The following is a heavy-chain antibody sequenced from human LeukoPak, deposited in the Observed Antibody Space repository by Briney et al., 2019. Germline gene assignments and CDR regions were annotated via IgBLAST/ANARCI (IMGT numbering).Heavy chain of an antibody. J-gene: IGHJ5*02. CDR3: ARLQRDYDYVWGSYLVDNWFDP. CDR1: GFTFSSYW. CDR2: INSDGSIT. D-gene: IGHD3-16*02. Sequence: PGGSLRLSCAASGFTFSSYWMHWVRQAPGKGLMWVSRINSDGSITNYADSVKGRFTISRDNAKNTLYLEMNSLRAEDTAVYYCARLQRDYDYVWGSYLVDNWFDPWGQGTLVTVSS. V-gene: IGHV3-74*01.